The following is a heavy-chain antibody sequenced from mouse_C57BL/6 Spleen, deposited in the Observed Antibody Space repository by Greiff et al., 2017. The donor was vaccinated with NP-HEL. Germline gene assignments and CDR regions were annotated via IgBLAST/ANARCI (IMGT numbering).Heavy chain of an antibody. V-gene: IGHV5-17*01. CDR3: ARTIFITTVGSFDV. CDR1: GFPFSDYG. J-gene: IGHJ1*03. D-gene: IGHD1-1*01. CDR2: ISRGSSTI. Sequence: EVQLVESGGGLVKPGGSLKLSCAASGFPFSDYGMHWVRQAPEKGLAWVAYISRGSSTIYYADTVKGRFPISRDNAKNTLFLQMTSLRSEDTAMYYCARTIFITTVGSFDVWGTGTTVTVSS.